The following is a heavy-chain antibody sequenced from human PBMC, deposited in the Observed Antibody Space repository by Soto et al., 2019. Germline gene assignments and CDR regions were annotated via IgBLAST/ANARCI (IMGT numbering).Heavy chain of an antibody. CDR2: INPSGGST. D-gene: IGHD2-15*01. CDR1: GYTFTSYY. CDR3: ARDKRRALGYCSCGSCYGGVDY. V-gene: IGHV1-46*01. Sequence: QVQLVQSGAEVKKPGASVKVSCKASGYTFTSYYMHWVRQAPGQGLEWMGIINPSGGSTSYAQKFQGRVTMIRDTSTSTVYMELSSLRSEDTAVYYCARDKRRALGYCSCGSCYGGVDYWGQGTLVTVSS. J-gene: IGHJ4*02.